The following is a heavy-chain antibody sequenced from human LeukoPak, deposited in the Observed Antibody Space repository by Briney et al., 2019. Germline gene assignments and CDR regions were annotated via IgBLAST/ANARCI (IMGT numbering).Heavy chain of an antibody. CDR3: ARDQQQLNFDP. J-gene: IGHJ5*02. D-gene: IGHD6-13*01. V-gene: IGHV4-34*01. CDR1: GGSFSGYY. CDR2: INHSGST. Sequence: SETLALTCAVYGGSFSGYYWSWIRQPPGKGLEWIGEINHSGSTNYNPSLKSRVTISVDTSKNQFSLKLSSVTAADTAVYYCARDQQQLNFDPWGQGTLVTVSS.